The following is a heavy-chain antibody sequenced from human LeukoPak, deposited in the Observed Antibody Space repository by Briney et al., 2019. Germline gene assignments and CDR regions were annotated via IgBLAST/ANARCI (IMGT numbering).Heavy chain of an antibody. V-gene: IGHV3-23*01. CDR3: SKSRYTSAWSGGDC. Sequence: GGSLRLSCVASGFTFSTYAMGWVRQAPGKGLEWVSFISDSGRFTAYADSVKGRFTISRDNSENTLYLQMNSLTAGDTAFYYCSKSRYTSAWSGGDCWGQGTLVTVSS. D-gene: IGHD6-19*01. CDR2: ISDSGRFT. CDR1: GFTFSTYA. J-gene: IGHJ4*02.